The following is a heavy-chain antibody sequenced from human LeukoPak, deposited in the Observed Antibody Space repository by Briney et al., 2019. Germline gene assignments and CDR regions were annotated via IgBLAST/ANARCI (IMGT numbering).Heavy chain of an antibody. CDR3: AKVGSGNDYY. J-gene: IGHJ4*02. D-gene: IGHD5-12*01. V-gene: IGHV3-30*18. Sequence: GRSLRLSCAASGFTFSSYGMHWVRQAPGKGLEWVAVISKDETNTYYADSVKGRFTISRDNSNNMLYLQMNSLRTEDTAVYYCAKVGSGNDYYWGQGTLVTVSS. CDR1: GFTFSSYG. CDR2: ISKDETNT.